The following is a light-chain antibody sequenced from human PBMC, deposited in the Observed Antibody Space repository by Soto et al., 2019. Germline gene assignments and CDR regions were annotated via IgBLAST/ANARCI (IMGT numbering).Light chain of an antibody. CDR1: QSVSSN. J-gene: IGKJ2*01. V-gene: IGKV3-15*01. CDR3: QQYNSWPYT. CDR2: GAF. Sequence: EIVMTHSPATLAVSPGERATLSGRASQSVSSNLAWYQQKPGQAPRLLIYGAFNRATVIHARFSGSGSGAEFTLTISSLQSEDFAVYYCQQYNSWPYTFGQGTKVDIK.